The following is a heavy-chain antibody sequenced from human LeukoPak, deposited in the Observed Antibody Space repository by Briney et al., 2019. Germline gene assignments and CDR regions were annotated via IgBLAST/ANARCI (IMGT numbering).Heavy chain of an antibody. Sequence: GGSLRLSCAASGFTFSTSWMHWVRQAPGKGLVWVSHINSDGSSTSYADSVKGRFTISRDNAKNTLYLQMNSLRAEDTAVYYCAREDVRLVGGAFDIWGQGTMVTVSS. CDR1: GFTFSTSW. CDR3: AREDVRLVGGAFDI. CDR2: INSDGSST. D-gene: IGHD3-16*01. J-gene: IGHJ3*02. V-gene: IGHV3-74*01.